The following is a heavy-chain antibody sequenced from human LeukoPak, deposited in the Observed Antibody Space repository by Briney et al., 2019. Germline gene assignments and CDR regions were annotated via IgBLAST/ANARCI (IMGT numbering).Heavy chain of an antibody. Sequence: PGRSLRLSCSASGFSFGDDGWSWFRLAPGKGLEFISLIRKKAYGETTEYAASVRGRFIISRDDAKSIAYLHMNSLKSEDTALYYCARGEHDNGDSNYYFDQWGQGTLVTVSS. CDR1: GFSFGDDG. D-gene: IGHD4-17*01. CDR3: ARGEHDNGDSNYYFDQ. CDR2: IRKKAYGETT. J-gene: IGHJ4*02. V-gene: IGHV3-49*03.